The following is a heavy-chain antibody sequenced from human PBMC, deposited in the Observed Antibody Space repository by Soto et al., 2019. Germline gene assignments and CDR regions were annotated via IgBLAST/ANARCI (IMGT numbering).Heavy chain of an antibody. V-gene: IGHV3-23*01. Sequence: GGSLRLSCAASGFTFSSYAMSWVRQAPGKGLEWVSAISGSGGSTYYADSVKGRFTISRDNSKNTLYLQMNSLRAEDTAVYYCAKFPFGNYYGSGSNYWGQGTLVTVSS. J-gene: IGHJ4*02. CDR3: AKFPFGNYYGSGSNY. CDR2: ISGSGGST. CDR1: GFTFSSYA. D-gene: IGHD3-10*01.